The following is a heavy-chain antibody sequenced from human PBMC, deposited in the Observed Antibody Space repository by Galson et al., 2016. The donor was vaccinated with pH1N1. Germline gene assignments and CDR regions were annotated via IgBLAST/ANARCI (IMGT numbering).Heavy chain of an antibody. V-gene: IGHV1-46*01. J-gene: IGHJ3*02. CDR2: IDPGSGGT. CDR3: VGIKGGALDI. D-gene: IGHD3-16*01. CDR1: GYTFTLYY. Sequence: SVKVSCKASGYTFTLYYFYWVRQAPGQGLEWLGIIDPGSGGTNYNQKFQGRVTMTRDTSTNTVYVELSTLIPEDTAMYYCVGIKGGALDIWGQGTKVIVSS.